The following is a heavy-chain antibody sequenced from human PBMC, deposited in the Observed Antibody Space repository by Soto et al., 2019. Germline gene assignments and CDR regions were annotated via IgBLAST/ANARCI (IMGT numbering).Heavy chain of an antibody. CDR3: ARYYYDSSGYYPKDY. J-gene: IGHJ4*02. Sequence: PGGSLRLSCAASGFTFSSYWMHWVRQAPGKGLVWVSRINSDGSSTSYADSVKGRFTISRDNAKNTLYLQMNSLRAEDTAVYYCARYYYDSSGYYPKDYWGQGTLVTVSS. CDR2: INSDGSST. D-gene: IGHD3-22*01. V-gene: IGHV3-74*01. CDR1: GFTFSSYW.